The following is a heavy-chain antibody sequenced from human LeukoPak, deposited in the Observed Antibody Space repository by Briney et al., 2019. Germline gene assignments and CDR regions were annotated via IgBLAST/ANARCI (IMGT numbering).Heavy chain of an antibody. V-gene: IGHV4-34*01. D-gene: IGHD3-10*01. CDR3: ARASYYYGSGSPN. J-gene: IGHJ4*02. Sequence: NPSETLSLTCAVYGGSFSGYYWSWIRQPPGKGLEWIGEINHSGSTNYNPSLKSRVTISVDTSKNQFSLKLSSVTAADTAVYYCARASYYYGSGSPNWGQGTLVTVSS. CDR2: INHSGST. CDR1: GGSFSGYY.